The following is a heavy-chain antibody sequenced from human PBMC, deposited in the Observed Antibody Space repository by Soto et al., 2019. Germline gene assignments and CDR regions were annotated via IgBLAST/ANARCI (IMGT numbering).Heavy chain of an antibody. CDR3: ARTGAGDVQLLSFDY. V-gene: IGHV3-11*01. Sequence: GGSLRLSCAVSGFTFSDYYMSWIRQAPGKGLEWVSYISSSGSTIYYADSVKGRFTISRDNAKNSLYLQMNSLRAEDTAVYYCARTGAGDVQLLSFDYWGQGTLVTVSS. J-gene: IGHJ4*02. CDR2: ISSSGSTI. CDR1: GFTFSDYY. D-gene: IGHD2-2*01.